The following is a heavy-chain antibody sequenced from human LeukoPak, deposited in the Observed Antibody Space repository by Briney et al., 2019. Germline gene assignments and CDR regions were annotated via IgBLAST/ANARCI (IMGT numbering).Heavy chain of an antibody. D-gene: IGHD3-22*01. J-gene: IGHJ4*02. Sequence: GGSLRLSCAASGFTFDDYGMSWVRQAPGKGLEWVSGINWNGGSTGYADSVKGRVTISRDNAKNSLYLQMNSLRAEDTALYYCARAPYYYDSSGYSPSDYWGQGTLVTVSS. CDR2: INWNGGST. V-gene: IGHV3-20*04. CDR3: ARAPYYYDSSGYSPSDY. CDR1: GFTFDDYG.